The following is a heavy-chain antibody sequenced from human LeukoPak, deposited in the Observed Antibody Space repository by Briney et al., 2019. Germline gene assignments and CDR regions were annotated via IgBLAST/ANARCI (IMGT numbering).Heavy chain of an antibody. J-gene: IGHJ5*02. CDR3: ARGRGRVAGTRGWFDP. CDR2: IYYSGST. V-gene: IGHV4-39*07. D-gene: IGHD6-19*01. Sequence: SSETLSLTCTVSGGSISSSSYYWGWIRQPPGKGLEWIGSIYYSGSTYYNPSLKSRVTISVDTSKNQFSLKLSSVTAADTAVYYCARGRGRVAGTRGWFDPWGQGTLVTVSS. CDR1: GGSISSSSYY.